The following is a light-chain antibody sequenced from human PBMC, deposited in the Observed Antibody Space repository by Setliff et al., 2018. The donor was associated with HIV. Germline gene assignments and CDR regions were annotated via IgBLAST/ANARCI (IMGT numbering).Light chain of an antibody. CDR1: NSDVGTYNL. CDR3: CSHADTSRV. CDR2: EVS. V-gene: IGLV2-23*02. Sequence: QSVLAQPASVSGSPGQSITISCTGTNSDVGTYNLVSWYQQHPGKAPKLMIYEVSKRPSGVSNRFSGSKSDSTASLTISGLQAEDEADYYCCSHADTSRVFGTGTKVTVL. J-gene: IGLJ1*01.